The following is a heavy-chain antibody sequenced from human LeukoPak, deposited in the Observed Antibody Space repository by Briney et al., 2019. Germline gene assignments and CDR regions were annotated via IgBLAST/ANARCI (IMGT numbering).Heavy chain of an antibody. CDR3: ARDRCGYSSTCPFDY. J-gene: IGHJ4*02. D-gene: IGHD6-13*01. CDR2: ISYDGSNK. CDR1: GFTFSSYP. Sequence: PGGSLRLSCAASGFTFSSYPMHWVRQAPGEGLEWLAFISYDGSNKYYADSVKGRFTISRDNSKNTLYLQMNSLRVEDTAVYYCARDRCGYSSTCPFDYWGQGTLVTASS. V-gene: IGHV3-30-3*01.